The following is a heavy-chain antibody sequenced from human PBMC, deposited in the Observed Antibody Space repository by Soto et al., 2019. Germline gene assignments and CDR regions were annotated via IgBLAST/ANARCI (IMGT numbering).Heavy chain of an antibody. CDR1: GYSFTSYW. CDR2: IDPSDSDT. V-gene: IGHV5-51*01. Sequence: PGESLKISRKGSGYSFTSYWISLVRQMPVKGVEWMGRIDPSDSDTRYSPSFQGQVTISADKSISTAYLQWSSLKASDTAMYYCARPPAPHLTVAGTNFSPHWGQGTLVTVSS. J-gene: IGHJ1*01. D-gene: IGHD6-19*01. CDR3: ARPPAPHLTVAGTNFSPH.